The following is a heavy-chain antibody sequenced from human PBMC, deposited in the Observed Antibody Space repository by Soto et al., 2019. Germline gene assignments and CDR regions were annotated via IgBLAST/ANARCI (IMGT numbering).Heavy chain of an antibody. D-gene: IGHD3-3*01. CDR2: MSNDGSYK. CDR3: ARHLRELTIIGLLHYGLEV. V-gene: IGHV3-30-3*01. CDR1: GFSFSTYN. J-gene: IGHJ6*02. Sequence: HPGGPLRLSCAASGFSFSTYNMQWVRQAPGKGLEWVAFMSNDGSYKNYADSVKGRFTISRDNPKNTLSLQMNSLRPEDTAVYYWARHLRELTIIGLLHYGLEVWGQGTMVTVSS.